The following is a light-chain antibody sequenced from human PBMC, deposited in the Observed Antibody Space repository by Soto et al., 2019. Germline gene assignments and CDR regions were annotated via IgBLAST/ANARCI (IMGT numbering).Light chain of an antibody. J-gene: IGLJ1*01. V-gene: IGLV2-11*01. CDR2: DVS. Sequence: QSVLTQPRSVSGSPGQSVTISCTGTSSDVGGHNYVSWYQQHPGKAPKLMIYDVSKRPSGVPDRFSGSKSGNTASLTISGLQAEDEADYYCCSYAGSYVLGTGTKVTVL. CDR1: SSDVGGHNY. CDR3: CSYAGSYV.